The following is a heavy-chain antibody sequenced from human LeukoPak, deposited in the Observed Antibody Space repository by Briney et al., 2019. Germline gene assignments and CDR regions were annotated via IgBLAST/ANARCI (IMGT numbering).Heavy chain of an antibody. Sequence: GGSLRLSCAGSGFTFYNYAMSWVRQAPGKGLEWVSSISGTGATTYYADSVKGRFAISRDNSKNTLYLQMNSLRAEDTAVYYCAKDQNYYDSSGSDYWGQGTLVTVSS. D-gene: IGHD3-22*01. CDR2: ISGTGATT. CDR1: GFTFYNYA. J-gene: IGHJ4*02. V-gene: IGHV3-23*01. CDR3: AKDQNYYDSSGSDY.